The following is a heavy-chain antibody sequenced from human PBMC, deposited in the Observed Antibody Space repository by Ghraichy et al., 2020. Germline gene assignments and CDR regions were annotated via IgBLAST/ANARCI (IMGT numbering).Heavy chain of an antibody. CDR2: INPSGGST. V-gene: IGHV1-46*01. CDR1: GYTFTSYY. Sequence: ASVKVSCKASGYTFTSYYMHWVRQAPGQGLEWMGIINPSGGSTSYAQKFQGRVTMTRDTSTSTVYMELSSLRSEDTAVYYCQGAGTYPDYFDYWGQGTLVTVSS. CDR3: QGAGTYPDYFDY. D-gene: IGHD6-13*01. J-gene: IGHJ4*02.